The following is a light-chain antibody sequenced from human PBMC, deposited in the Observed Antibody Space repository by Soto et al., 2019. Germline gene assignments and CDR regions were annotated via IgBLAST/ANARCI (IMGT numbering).Light chain of an antibody. V-gene: IGKV3D-15*01. CDR1: QSLRTN. CDR3: QQYNNWRT. CDR2: GVY. Sequence: EMVLTQSPGTLSLSLGERATLSCRASQSLRTNSLAWYQQKPGQAPRLLISGVYSRAAGIPDRFSGSGSGTEFTLTISSLQSEDFAVYYCQQYNNWRTFGQGTKVDIK. J-gene: IGKJ1*01.